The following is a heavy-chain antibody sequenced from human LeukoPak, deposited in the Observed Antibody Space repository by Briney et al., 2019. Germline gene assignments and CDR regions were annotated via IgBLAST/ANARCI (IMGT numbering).Heavy chain of an antibody. CDR3: ARSNGFWSDFDY. CDR1: AYTYTSYY. J-gene: IGHJ4*02. Sequence: ASVKVSGKASAYTYTSYYMHWVRQAPGQGLEWMGIINPSGGSRSYAQKFQGRVTMTRDMSTSTVYMELSSLRSEDTAVYYCARSNGFWSDFDYWGQGTLVTVSS. D-gene: IGHD3-3*01. CDR2: INPSGGSR. V-gene: IGHV1-46*01.